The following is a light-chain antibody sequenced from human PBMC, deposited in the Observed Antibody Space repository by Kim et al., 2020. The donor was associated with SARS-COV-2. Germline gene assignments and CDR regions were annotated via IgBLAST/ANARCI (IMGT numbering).Light chain of an antibody. CDR3: QQYNKWPLT. CDR1: QSVSST. Sequence: EIVMTQSPATLSVSPGERVTLSCRASQSVSSTLAWYLQKPGQAPRLLIYGASTRATAIPDRFSGSGSGTEFTLTISSLQSEDFAVYYCQQYNKWPLTFGGGTKLEI. J-gene: IGKJ4*01. V-gene: IGKV3-15*01. CDR2: GAS.